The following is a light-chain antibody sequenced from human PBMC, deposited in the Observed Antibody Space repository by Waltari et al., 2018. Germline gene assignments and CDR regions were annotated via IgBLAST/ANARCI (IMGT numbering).Light chain of an antibody. CDR1: NSNIGKNT. CDR3: ATWDDSLNGWV. Sequence: QSLLTQAPSASAPPGQRITMTCSGSNSNIGKNTVNWYQQLPGTAPKLLVYRNDQRPAEFPDRFAGSRSGTSASLAISGLQFDDEADYYCATWDDSLNGWVFGGGTRLTVL. J-gene: IGLJ3*02. V-gene: IGLV1-44*01. CDR2: RND.